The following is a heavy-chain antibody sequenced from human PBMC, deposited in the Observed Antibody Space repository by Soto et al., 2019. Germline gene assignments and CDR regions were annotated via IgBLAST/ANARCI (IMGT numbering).Heavy chain of an antibody. CDR2: IWHDGSNK. J-gene: IGHJ6*02. CDR1: GFTFSSYG. Sequence: PGGSLRLSCAASGFTFSSYGMHWVRQAPGKGLEWVAVIWHDGSNKYYADSVKGRFTISRDNSKNTLYLQMNSLRAEDTAVYYCARDSGSWYVTAGMDVWGQGTTVTVSS. CDR3: ARDSGSWYVTAGMDV. D-gene: IGHD6-13*01. V-gene: IGHV3-33*01.